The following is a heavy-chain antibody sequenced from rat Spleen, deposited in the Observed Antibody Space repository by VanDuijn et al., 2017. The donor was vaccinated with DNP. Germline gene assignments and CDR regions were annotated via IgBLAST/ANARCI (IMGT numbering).Heavy chain of an antibody. Sequence: EVQLVESGGGLVQPGRSLKLSCAASGFTFSDYNMAWVRQAPKKGLEWVATISYDGSSTYYRDPVKGRFTISRDNAKSTLYLQMDSLRSEDTATYYCARLPGSFDYWGQGVMVTVSS. V-gene: IGHV5-7*01. J-gene: IGHJ2*01. CDR3: ARLPGSFDY. D-gene: IGHD5-1*01. CDR2: ISYDGSST. CDR1: GFTFSDYN.